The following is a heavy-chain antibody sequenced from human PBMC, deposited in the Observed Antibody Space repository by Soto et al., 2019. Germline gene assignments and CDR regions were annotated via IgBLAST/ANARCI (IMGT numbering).Heavy chain of an antibody. CDR3: TSRRDWTAVEPLGY. CDR2: IRNKGNNYAT. D-gene: IGHD5-18*01. Sequence: GGPLRLSCAASGFTFSDSARHWVRQASGKGLEWVGRIRNKGNNYATAYTASVKGRFTISRDDSKNTVYLQMNSLKIDDTAVYYCTSRRDWTAVEPLGYWGLGTLVTVSS. J-gene: IGHJ4*02. V-gene: IGHV3-73*01. CDR1: GFTFSDSA.